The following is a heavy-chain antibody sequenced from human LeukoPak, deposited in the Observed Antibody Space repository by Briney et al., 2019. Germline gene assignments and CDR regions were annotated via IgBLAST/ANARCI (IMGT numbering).Heavy chain of an antibody. CDR2: IYYSGST. CDR1: GGSISSSSYY. V-gene: IGHV4-39*07. J-gene: IGHJ6*02. CDR3: ARGGSGYSYGYPNYYYYGMNV. D-gene: IGHD5-18*01. Sequence: SETLSLTCTVSGGSISSSSYYWGWIRQPPGKGLEWIGSIYYSGSTNCNPSLKSRVTISVDTSKNQFSLKLSSVTAADTAVYYCARGGSGYSYGYPNYYYYGMNVWGQGTTVTVSS.